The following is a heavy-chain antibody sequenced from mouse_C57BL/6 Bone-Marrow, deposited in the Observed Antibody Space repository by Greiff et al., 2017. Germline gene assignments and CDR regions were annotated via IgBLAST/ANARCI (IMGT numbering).Heavy chain of an antibody. Sequence: QVQLQQSGAELVRPGASVTLSCKASGYTFTDYEMHWVKQTPVHGLEWIGAIDPETGGTAYNQKFKGKAILTVDKSSSTAYMELRSLTSKDSAVYYCKRWDYDYDGDASYWYFDVGGTGTTVTVSS. CDR1: GYTFTDYE. V-gene: IGHV1-15*01. CDR2: IDPETGGT. J-gene: IGHJ1*03. D-gene: IGHD2-4*01. CDR3: KRWDYDYDGDASYWYFDV.